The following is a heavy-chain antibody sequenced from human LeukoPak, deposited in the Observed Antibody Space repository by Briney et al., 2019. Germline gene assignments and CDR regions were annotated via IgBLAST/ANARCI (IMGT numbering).Heavy chain of an antibody. D-gene: IGHD6-19*01. V-gene: IGHV3-30*02. Sequence: GGSLRLSCAASGFRFSSYDIHWARQAPGKGLEWVTFIESDGTKEYYADSVQGRFTISRDNSKNTVYVQMNTLRAEDTAVYYCVKEGSGWYYLDYWGEGTVVTVSS. CDR2: IESDGTKE. CDR1: GFRFSSYD. J-gene: IGHJ4*02. CDR3: VKEGSGWYYLDY.